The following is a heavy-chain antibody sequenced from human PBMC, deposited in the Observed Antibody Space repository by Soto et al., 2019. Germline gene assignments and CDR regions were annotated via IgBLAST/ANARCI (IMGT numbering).Heavy chain of an antibody. Sequence: EVQVVESGGGLVKPGGSLRLSCSASGFSFSTHNMSWVRQAQGKGLEWVSFISAGGSYMYYADSVKGRFIISRDNAKSSLYLQMKSVRAEDPAVYYCASLQTSGCEIDSWGQGTLVTVSS. CDR2: ISAGGSYM. D-gene: IGHD2-21*01. CDR3: ASLQTSGCEIDS. V-gene: IGHV3-21*01. J-gene: IGHJ5*01. CDR1: GFSFSTHN.